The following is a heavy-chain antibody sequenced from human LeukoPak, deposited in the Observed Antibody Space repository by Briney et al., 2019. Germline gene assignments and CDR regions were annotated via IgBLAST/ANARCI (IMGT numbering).Heavy chain of an antibody. D-gene: IGHD2-15*01. V-gene: IGHV3-33*06. Sequence: PGRSLRLSCVASGFTFSSYAMHWVRQAPGKGLEWVAVIWYGGSNKFYADSVKGRFTISRDDSTDTVYLQINNLRVEDTALYHCAKHLVLAAPSNWFDSWGQGTLVT. CDR2: IWYGGSNK. CDR3: AKHLVLAAPSNWFDS. CDR1: GFTFSSYA. J-gene: IGHJ5*01.